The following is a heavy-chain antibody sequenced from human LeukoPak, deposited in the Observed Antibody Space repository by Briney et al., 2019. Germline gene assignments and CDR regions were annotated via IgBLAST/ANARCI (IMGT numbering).Heavy chain of an antibody. CDR3: AREEGDYVYYYYMDV. Sequence: GGSLRLSCAASGFTFSSYSMNWVRQAPGKGLEWVSSISSSSSYIYYADSVKGRFTISRDNAKSSLYLQMNSLRAEDTAVYYCAREEGDYVYYYYMDVWGKGTTVTVSS. CDR2: ISSSSSYI. J-gene: IGHJ6*03. V-gene: IGHV3-21*01. D-gene: IGHD4-17*01. CDR1: GFTFSSYS.